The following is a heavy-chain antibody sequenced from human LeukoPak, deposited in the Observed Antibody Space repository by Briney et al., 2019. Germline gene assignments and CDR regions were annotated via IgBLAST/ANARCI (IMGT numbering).Heavy chain of an antibody. CDR1: GFTFSSYG. Sequence: GRSLRLSCAASGFTFSSYGMHWVRQAPGKGLEWVAVIWYDGSNKYYADYVKGRFTISRDNSKNTLYLQMNSLRAEDTAVYYCARGDFWSGYKIDYWGQGTLVTVSS. CDR3: ARGDFWSGYKIDY. J-gene: IGHJ4*02. D-gene: IGHD3-3*01. CDR2: IWYDGSNK. V-gene: IGHV3-33*01.